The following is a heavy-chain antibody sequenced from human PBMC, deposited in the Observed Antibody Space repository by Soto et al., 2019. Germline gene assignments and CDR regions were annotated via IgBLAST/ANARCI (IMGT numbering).Heavy chain of an antibody. CDR1: GYTFNFYG. CDR3: ARIGVSSGHESPDFDS. CDR2: ISGFNGNT. Sequence: QVQLVQSGAEVKKPGASVKVSCKASGYTFNFYGITWVRQAPGQGLEWMGWISGFNGNTNYAADLQGRVTRTTDTSTSTAYMEPRGLRSDDTAVYYCARIGVSSGHESPDFDSWGQGTLVTVSS. V-gene: IGHV1-18*01. J-gene: IGHJ4*02. D-gene: IGHD3-16*01.